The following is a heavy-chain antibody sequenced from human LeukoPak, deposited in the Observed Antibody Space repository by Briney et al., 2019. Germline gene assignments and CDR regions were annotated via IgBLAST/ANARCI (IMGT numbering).Heavy chain of an antibody. Sequence: PGGSLRLSCAASGFTFSSYAMRWVRQAPGKGLEWVSAISGSGGSTYYADSVKGRFTISRDNSKNTLYLQMNSLRAEDTAVYYCAKGYSYGPSKYYFDYWGQGTLVTVSS. D-gene: IGHD5-18*01. CDR1: GFTFSSYA. V-gene: IGHV3-23*01. CDR3: AKGYSYGPSKYYFDY. CDR2: ISGSGGST. J-gene: IGHJ4*02.